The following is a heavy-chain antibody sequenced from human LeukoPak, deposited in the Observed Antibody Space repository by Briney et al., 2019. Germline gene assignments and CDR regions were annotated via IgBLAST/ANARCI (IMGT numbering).Heavy chain of an antibody. CDR2: IRYDGSNK. CDR3: AKEDYGDYPYYYFFLDV. CDR1: GFTFSSYG. J-gene: IGHJ6*03. Sequence: GGSLRLSCAASGFTFSSYGMHWVRQAPGKGLEWVAFIRYDGSNKYYADSVKGRFTISRDNSKNTVYLQMNSLRAEDTAVYFCAKEDYGDYPYYYFFLDVWGKGTTVTVSS. V-gene: IGHV3-30*02. D-gene: IGHD4-17*01.